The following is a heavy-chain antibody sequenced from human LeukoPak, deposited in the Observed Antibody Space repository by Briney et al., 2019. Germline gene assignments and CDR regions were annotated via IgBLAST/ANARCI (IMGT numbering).Heavy chain of an antibody. D-gene: IGHD1-26*01. Sequence: GGSLRLSCAASGFTFSSYAMSWVRQAPGKGLEWVAVISYDGSNKYYADSVKGRFTISRDNSKNTLYLQMNSLRAEDTAVYYCAKSGLRATTISYFQHWGQGTLVTVSS. CDR2: ISYDGSNK. V-gene: IGHV3-30*18. J-gene: IGHJ1*01. CDR1: GFTFSSYA. CDR3: AKSGLRATTISYFQH.